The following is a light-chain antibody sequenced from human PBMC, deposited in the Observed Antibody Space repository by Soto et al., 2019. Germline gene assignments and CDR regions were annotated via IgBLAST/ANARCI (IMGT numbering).Light chain of an antibody. CDR1: QSVRSN. J-gene: IGKJ1*01. Sequence: EMVMTQSPATLSVSPGERATLSCRASQSVRSNLAWYQQKPGQAPRLLIYDASTRATGIPARFSGSGSGTEFTLTISSLQSEDFAIYSCQQYNNWPGTFCQGTKVEIK. V-gene: IGKV3-15*01. CDR3: QQYNNWPGT. CDR2: DAS.